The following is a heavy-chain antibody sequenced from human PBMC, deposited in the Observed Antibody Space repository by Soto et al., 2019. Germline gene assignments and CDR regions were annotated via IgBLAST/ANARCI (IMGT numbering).Heavy chain of an antibody. V-gene: IGHV1-69*13. CDR2: IIPIFGTA. Sequence: SVKVSCKASGGTFSSYAFSWVRQAPGQGLEWMGGIIPIFGTANYAQKFQGRVTITADEFTSTAYMELSSLRSEDTAVYYCARTTMIVVPDLGYWGQGTLVTVSS. D-gene: IGHD3-22*01. J-gene: IGHJ4*02. CDR3: ARTTMIVVPDLGY. CDR1: GGTFSSYA.